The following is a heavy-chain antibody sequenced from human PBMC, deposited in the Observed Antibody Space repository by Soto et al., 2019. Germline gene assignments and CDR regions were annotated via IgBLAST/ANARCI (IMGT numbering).Heavy chain of an antibody. V-gene: IGHV3-23*01. CDR1: GFTFSSYA. Sequence: EVQLLESGGGLVQPGGSLRLSCAASGFTFSSYAMSWVRQAPGKGLEWVSAISGSGGSTYYADSVKGRFTISRDNSKNTLYLQMDSLRAEDTAVYYWAKDRGIELGSVDYWGQGTLVTVSS. CDR2: ISGSGGST. J-gene: IGHJ4*02. D-gene: IGHD5-12*01. CDR3: AKDRGIELGSVDY.